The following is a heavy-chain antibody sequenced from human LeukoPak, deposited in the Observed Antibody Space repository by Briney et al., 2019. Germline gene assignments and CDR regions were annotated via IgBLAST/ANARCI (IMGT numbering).Heavy chain of an antibody. Sequence: SGTLSLTCAVSGGSISSSNWWSWVRQPPGKGLEWIGEIHHSGITNYNPSLTGRVTISVDKSENQFSLKLSSVTAADTAVYYCAREGGHYYYYMDVWGKGTTVTVSS. CDR3: AREGGHYYYYMDV. J-gene: IGHJ6*03. D-gene: IGHD3-16*01. CDR1: GGSISSSNW. CDR2: IHHSGIT. V-gene: IGHV4-4*02.